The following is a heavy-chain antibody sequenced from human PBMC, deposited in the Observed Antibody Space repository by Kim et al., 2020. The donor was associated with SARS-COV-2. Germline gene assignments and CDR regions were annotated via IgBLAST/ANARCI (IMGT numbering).Heavy chain of an antibody. V-gene: IGHV4-31*03. CDR2: IYYSGST. CDR1: GGSISSGGYY. Sequence: SETLSLTCTVSGGSISSGGYYWSWIRQHPGKGLEWIGYIYYSGSTYYNPSLKSRVTISVDTSKNQFSLKLSSVTAADTAVYYCARWMKAGYYDSSGAFDIWGQGKMVTVSS. D-gene: IGHD3-22*01. CDR3: ARWMKAGYYDSSGAFDI. J-gene: IGHJ3*02.